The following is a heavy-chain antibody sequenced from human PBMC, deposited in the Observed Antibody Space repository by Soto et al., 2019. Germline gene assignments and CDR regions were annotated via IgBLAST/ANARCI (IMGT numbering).Heavy chain of an antibody. D-gene: IGHD3-22*01. J-gene: IGHJ6*02. Sequence: GGSLRLSCAASGFTFSSYWMHWVRQAPGKGLVWVSRINSDGSSTSYADSVKGRFTISRDNAKNTLYLQMNSLRAEDTAVYYCAREVAVMIVDNYGMDVWGQGTTVTVS. CDR2: INSDGSST. CDR1: GFTFSSYW. V-gene: IGHV3-74*01. CDR3: AREVAVMIVDNYGMDV.